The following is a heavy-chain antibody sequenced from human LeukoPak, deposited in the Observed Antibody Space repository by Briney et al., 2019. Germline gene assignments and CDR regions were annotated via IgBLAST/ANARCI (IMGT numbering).Heavy chain of an antibody. J-gene: IGHJ5*02. CDR3: ARDRNYYDNSGSYHWFDP. Sequence: PLETLSLTCTVSGGSISSYYWIWIRQPPGKGVEWIGYIYYGGSINYNPSLKSRVTISVDTSKNQFSLGLSPVTAADTAVYYCARDRNYYDNSGSYHWFDPWGQGTLVTVSS. V-gene: IGHV4-59*01. CDR1: GGSISSYY. CDR2: IYYGGSI. D-gene: IGHD3-22*01.